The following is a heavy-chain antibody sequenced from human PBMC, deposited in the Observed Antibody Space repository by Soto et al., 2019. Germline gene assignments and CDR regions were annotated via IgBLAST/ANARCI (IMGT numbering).Heavy chain of an antibody. CDR3: ARRMFRRSTTIQAVNYYALRV. CDR2: INHTGST. J-gene: IGHJ6*02. D-gene: IGHD3-3*01. V-gene: IGHV4-34*01. Sequence: KSSETVSVTCEVHSGSCSGYYWTWIRQSPGKGLEWIAEINHTGSTNSNPSLRGRVTTSIDTSKNQFSLMLTSVTAADTAVYFCARRMFRRSTTIQAVNYYALRVWGQVTTVIVSS. CDR1: SGSCSGYY.